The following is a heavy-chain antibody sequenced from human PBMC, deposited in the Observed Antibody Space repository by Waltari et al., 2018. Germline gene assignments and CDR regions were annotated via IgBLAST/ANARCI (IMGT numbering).Heavy chain of an antibody. Sequence: EVQLVESGGGLVQPGRSLRLSCAASGFTFDDYAMHWVRQAPGKGLEWVSGISWNRGSIGYADSVKGRFTISRDNAKNSLYLQMNSLRAEDTALYYCAKDLTVTTLFVSGMDVWGQGTTVTVSS. CDR2: ISWNRGSI. D-gene: IGHD4-4*01. V-gene: IGHV3-9*01. CDR1: GFTFDDYA. J-gene: IGHJ6*02. CDR3: AKDLTVTTLFVSGMDV.